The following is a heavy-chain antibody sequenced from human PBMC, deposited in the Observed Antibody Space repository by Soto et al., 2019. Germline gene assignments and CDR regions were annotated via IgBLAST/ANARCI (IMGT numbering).Heavy chain of an antibody. Sequence: QVQLVQSGAEVKKPGASVKVSCKASGYTFTGYYMHWVRQAPGQGLEGMGWINPNSGGTNKAQKFQGWVTLTRDTPISTSYMELSRLRSDDTAVYYCARDDGYSYVLKHWGQGTLVTVSS. J-gene: IGHJ4*02. CDR2: INPNSGGT. CDR3: ARDDGYSYVLKH. CDR1: GYTFTGYY. D-gene: IGHD5-18*01. V-gene: IGHV1-2*04.